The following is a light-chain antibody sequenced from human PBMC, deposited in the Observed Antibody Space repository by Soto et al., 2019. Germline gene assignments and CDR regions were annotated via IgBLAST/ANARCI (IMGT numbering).Light chain of an antibody. CDR3: QQYNSYSPT. CDR1: QSISSW. J-gene: IGKJ1*01. Sequence: DIQITQSPSTLSASVGDRVTITCRASQSISSWLAWYQQKPGKAPKLLIYDASSLESGVPSRFSGSGSGTEFTRTISSLQPDDFATDDCQQYNSYSPTFGQGTKVDIK. V-gene: IGKV1-5*01. CDR2: DAS.